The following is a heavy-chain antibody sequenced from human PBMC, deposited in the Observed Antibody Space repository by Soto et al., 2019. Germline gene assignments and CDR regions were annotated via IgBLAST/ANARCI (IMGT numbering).Heavy chain of an antibody. Sequence: AAMKVPCKTSGDTFNTDGINWGRQAPGQRVEWMGWINPGNGNTRYSRNFQGRVTITGDHSANTAYMEVSSLKSEDTAVYYCASVLRGLTIFGVAHRGHYWGQGTLVTVSS. CDR2: INPGNGNT. CDR3: ASVLRGLTIFGVAHRGHY. V-gene: IGHV1-3*01. D-gene: IGHD3-3*01. CDR1: GDTFNTDG. J-gene: IGHJ4*02.